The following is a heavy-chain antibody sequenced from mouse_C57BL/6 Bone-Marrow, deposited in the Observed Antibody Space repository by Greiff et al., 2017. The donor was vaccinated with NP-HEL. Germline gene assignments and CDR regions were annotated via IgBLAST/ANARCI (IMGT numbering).Heavy chain of an antibody. CDR1: GHTFTGYL. D-gene: IGHD6-1*01. CDR3: ARYDCSNGAFDY. CDR2: IFPNSGGT. V-gene: IGHV1-72*01. Sequence: QVQLQQPGAELVKPGASVKLSCKASGHTFTGYLMHWVKQRPGPGLEWIGRIFPNSGGTKYNEKFKCKATLTVDTSSNTAYMQLNSLTSEDSAIYYCARYDCSNGAFDYGGRGPTPTVSS. J-gene: IGHJ2*01.